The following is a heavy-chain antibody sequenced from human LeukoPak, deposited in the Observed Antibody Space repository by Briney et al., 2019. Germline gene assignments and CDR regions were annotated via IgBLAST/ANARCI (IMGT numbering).Heavy chain of an antibody. CDR2: ISYDASNK. CDR3: AKDRTYCSGGSCFVGAFDI. J-gene: IGHJ3*02. Sequence: GRSLRLFCAASGFTFSSNGIHWVRQAPGKGLEWVAVISYDASNKYYVDSVKGRFTISRDNSKNTLYLQMNSLRAEDTAVYYCAKDRTYCSGGSCFVGAFDIWGQGTMVTVSS. CDR1: GFTFSSNG. D-gene: IGHD2-15*01. V-gene: IGHV3-30*18.